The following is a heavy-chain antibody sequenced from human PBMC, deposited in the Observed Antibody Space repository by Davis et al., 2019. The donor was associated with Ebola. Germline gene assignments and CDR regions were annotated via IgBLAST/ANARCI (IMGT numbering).Heavy chain of an antibody. Sequence: PSETLSLTCTVSGGSVSSGSYYWSWIRQPPGKGLEWIGYIYYSGSTNYNPSLKSRVTISVDTSKNQFSLKLSSVTAADTAVYYCARGNEHYYDSSGYPGGIDYWGQGTLVTVSS. D-gene: IGHD3-22*01. CDR3: ARGNEHYYDSSGYPGGIDY. V-gene: IGHV4-61*01. J-gene: IGHJ4*02. CDR1: GGSVSSGSYY. CDR2: IYYSGST.